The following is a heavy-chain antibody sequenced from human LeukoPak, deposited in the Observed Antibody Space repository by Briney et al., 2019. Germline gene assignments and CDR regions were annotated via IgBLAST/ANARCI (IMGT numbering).Heavy chain of an antibody. CDR1: GFSFDDYG. V-gene: IGHV3-20*04. CDR2: INWNGGST. Sequence: GGSLTLSRAASGFSFDDYGMSWVRQAPGQGLEWVSGINWNGGSTGYADFVKGRFTISRDNAKNSLYLQMSSLRAEDTALYYCARGFLADLSMVWVDYWGQGTMVTVSS. D-gene: IGHD3-10*01. CDR3: ARGFLADLSMVWVDY. J-gene: IGHJ4*03.